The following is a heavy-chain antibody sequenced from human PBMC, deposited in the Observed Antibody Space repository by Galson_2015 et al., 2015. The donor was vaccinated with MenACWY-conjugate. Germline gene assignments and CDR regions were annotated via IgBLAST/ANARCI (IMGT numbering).Heavy chain of an antibody. Sequence: SLRLSCAASGFTFGDYAMSWFRQAPGRGLEWVGFIRSKAYGGTTEYAASVKGRFTISRDDSKSIAYLQMNSLKTEDTAVYYCTREKAHYGSGSLPSPNRGYYGMDVWGQGTTVTVSS. CDR3: TREKAHYGSGSLPSPNRGYYGMDV. J-gene: IGHJ6*02. CDR1: GFTFGDYA. D-gene: IGHD3-10*01. CDR2: IRSKAYGGTT. V-gene: IGHV3-49*03.